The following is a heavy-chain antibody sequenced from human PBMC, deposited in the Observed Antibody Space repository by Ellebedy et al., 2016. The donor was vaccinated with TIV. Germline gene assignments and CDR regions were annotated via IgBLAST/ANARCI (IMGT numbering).Heavy chain of an antibody. Sequence: GESLKISCAASGFTFKNYWMTWVRQAPGKGLEWVASIEDAGTETYSVDSAEGRFIISRDNAKNSLYLRINNPRADDTAVYYCATDRGYFTFDYWGQGSLITVSS. V-gene: IGHV3-7*03. CDR1: GFTFKNYW. CDR2: IEDAGTET. CDR3: ATDRGYFTFDY. D-gene: IGHD3-9*01. J-gene: IGHJ4*02.